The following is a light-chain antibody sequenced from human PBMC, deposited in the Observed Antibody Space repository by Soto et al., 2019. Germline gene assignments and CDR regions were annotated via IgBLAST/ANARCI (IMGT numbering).Light chain of an antibody. CDR1: QSVSNW. CDR2: DVS. V-gene: IGKV1-5*01. Sequence: DIQITQSPSTLSASVGERVTITFRASQSVSNWLAWYQQKPGKAPNLVIYDVSTLDSGVPSRFRGSASGTEFTLTISSLQPDDFAPYYCQQYNSYLWTFGQGTKVDIK. J-gene: IGKJ1*01. CDR3: QQYNSYLWT.